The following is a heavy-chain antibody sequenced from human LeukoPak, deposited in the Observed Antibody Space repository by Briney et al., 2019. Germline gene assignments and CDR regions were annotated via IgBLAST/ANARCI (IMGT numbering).Heavy chain of an antibody. Sequence: SETLSLTCTVSGGSISSYYWSWIRQPPGKGLEWIGYIYYSGSTNYNPSLKSRVTISVDTSKNQFSLKLSSVTAADTAVYYCARARRGRWFDPWGQGTLVTVSS. CDR3: ARARRGRWFDP. CDR2: IYYSGST. J-gene: IGHJ5*02. V-gene: IGHV4-59*01. D-gene: IGHD3-10*01. CDR1: GGSISSYY.